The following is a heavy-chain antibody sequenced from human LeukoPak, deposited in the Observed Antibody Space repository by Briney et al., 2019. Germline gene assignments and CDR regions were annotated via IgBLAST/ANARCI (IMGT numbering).Heavy chain of an antibody. J-gene: IGHJ3*02. CDR1: GFTFSSYS. CDR3: ARAMDYDSSGYPHDAFDI. V-gene: IGHV3-21*01. Sequence: PGGSLRLSCAASGFTFSSYSMNWVRQAPGKGLEWVSSISSSSSYIYYADSVKGRFTISRDNAKNSLYLQMNSLRADDTAVYYCARAMDYDSSGYPHDAFDIWGQGTMVTVSS. D-gene: IGHD3-22*01. CDR2: ISSSSSYI.